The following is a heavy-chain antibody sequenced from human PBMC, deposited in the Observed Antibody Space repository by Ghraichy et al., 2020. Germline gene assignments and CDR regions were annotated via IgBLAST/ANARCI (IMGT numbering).Heavy chain of an antibody. J-gene: IGHJ1*01. D-gene: IGHD1-26*01. V-gene: IGHV6-1*01. CDR3: ARDLSGRFHQ. Sequence: SQTLSLTCAISGDSFSSNSAAWNWIRQSPSRGLEWLGRTYYRSKWYNDFAVSMESRITFNPDTSKNQVSLQLKYVTPEDTALYYCARDLSGRFHQWGQGTLVTVSS. CDR1: GDSFSSNSAA. CDR2: TYYRSKWYN.